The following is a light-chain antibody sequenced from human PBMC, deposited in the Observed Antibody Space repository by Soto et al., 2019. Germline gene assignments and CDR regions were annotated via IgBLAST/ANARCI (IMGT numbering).Light chain of an antibody. J-gene: IGKJ4*01. V-gene: IGKV3-20*01. CDR1: QSVSSSY. Sequence: EIVLTQSPGTLSLSPGERATLSCRASQSVSSSYLAWYQQKPGQAPRLLIYGASSRATGIPDRFSGSGSGTDFTLTISSLQSEDSAVYYCQQYNNWPVTFGGGTKVDTK. CDR3: QQYNNWPVT. CDR2: GAS.